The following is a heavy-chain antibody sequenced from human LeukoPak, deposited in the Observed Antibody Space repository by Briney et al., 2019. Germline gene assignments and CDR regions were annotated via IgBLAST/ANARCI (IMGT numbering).Heavy chain of an antibody. Sequence: GGSLRLSCAASGFTFSSYAMHWVRQAPGKGLEWVAVISYDGSNKYYADSVEGRFTISRDNSKNTLYLQMNSLRAEDTAVYYCARDIGDIVVVPAAIPVYGMDVWGQGTTVTVSS. J-gene: IGHJ6*02. D-gene: IGHD2-2*01. V-gene: IGHV3-30-3*01. CDR1: GFTFSSYA. CDR3: ARDIGDIVVVPAAIPVYGMDV. CDR2: ISYDGSNK.